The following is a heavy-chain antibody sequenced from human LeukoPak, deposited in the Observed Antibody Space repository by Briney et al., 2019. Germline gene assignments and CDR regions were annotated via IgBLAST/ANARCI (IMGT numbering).Heavy chain of an antibody. V-gene: IGHV3-64D*06. CDR3: AYSGGYYH. CDR2: ITSNGGST. CDR1: GFTFSLYA. D-gene: IGHD3-22*01. J-gene: IGHJ1*01. Sequence: GGSLRLSCSASGFTFSLYAMHWVRQAPGRGLEYVSAITSNGGSTYYADSVKGRFTISRDNSKNTLYLHMSTLRPEDTAVYYCAYSGGYYHWGQGTLVTVSS.